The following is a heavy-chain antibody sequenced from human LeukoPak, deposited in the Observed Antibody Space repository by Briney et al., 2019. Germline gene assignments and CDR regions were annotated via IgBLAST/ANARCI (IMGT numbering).Heavy chain of an antibody. J-gene: IGHJ4*02. Sequence: ASVKVSCKASGYTFTGYCMHWVRQAPGQGLEWMGWINPNSGGTNYAQKFQGRVTMTRDTPISTAYMELSRLRSDDTAVYYCARGGGYSSSWYEDYWGQGTLVTVSS. CDR1: GYTFTGYC. CDR3: ARGGGYSSSWYEDY. D-gene: IGHD6-13*01. V-gene: IGHV1-2*02. CDR2: INPNSGGT.